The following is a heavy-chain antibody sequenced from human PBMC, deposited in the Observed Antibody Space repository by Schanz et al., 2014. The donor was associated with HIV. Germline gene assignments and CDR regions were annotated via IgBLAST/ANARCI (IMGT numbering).Heavy chain of an antibody. V-gene: IGHV3-23*01. CDR1: GFTFTNHA. CDR3: AKAKGSYSATTFYFDF. Sequence: EVQLLESGGGLAQPGGSLTLSCAASGFTFTNHALSWVRQAPGRGLEWVSTVIGSGVRTLYADSVKGRFTISRDNSKNTLSLHMNSLRVEDTAVYYCAKAKGSYSATTFYFDFWGQGTLVTVSS. J-gene: IGHJ4*02. CDR2: VIGSGVRT. D-gene: IGHD1-26*01.